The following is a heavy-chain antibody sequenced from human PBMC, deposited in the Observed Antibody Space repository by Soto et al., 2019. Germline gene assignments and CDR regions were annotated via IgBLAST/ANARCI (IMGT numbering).Heavy chain of an antibody. V-gene: IGHV4-39*01. D-gene: IGHD2-2*01. CDR1: GGSISSSSYY. Sequence: SETLSLTCTVSGGSISSSSYYWGWIRQPPGKGLEWIGSIYYSGSTYYNPSLKSRVTISVDTSKNQFSLKLSSVTAADTAVYYCARHEVVVVPADIDYWGQGTLVTVS. J-gene: IGHJ4*02. CDR2: IYYSGST. CDR3: ARHEVVVVPADIDY.